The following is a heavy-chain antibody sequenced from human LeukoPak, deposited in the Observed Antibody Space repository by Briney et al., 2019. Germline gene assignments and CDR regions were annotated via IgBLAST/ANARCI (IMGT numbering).Heavy chain of an antibody. Sequence: SETLSLTCAVYGGSFSGYYWSWIRQPPGKGLEWIGEINHSGSTNYNPSLKSRVSISVDTSKNQFSLKLSSVTAADTAVYYCARARSLIVVVPAARHNWFDPWGQGTLVTVSS. J-gene: IGHJ5*02. CDR3: ARARSLIVVVPAARHNWFDP. V-gene: IGHV4-34*01. CDR2: INHSGST. D-gene: IGHD2-2*01. CDR1: GGSFSGYY.